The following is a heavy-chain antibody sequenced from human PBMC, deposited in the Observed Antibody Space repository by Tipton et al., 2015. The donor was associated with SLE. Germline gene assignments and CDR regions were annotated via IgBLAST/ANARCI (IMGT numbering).Heavy chain of an antibody. V-gene: IGHV3-30-3*01. CDR3: ARDRYDSSGYPNAFDI. J-gene: IGHJ3*02. CDR1: GFTFSSYA. D-gene: IGHD3-22*01. CDR2: ISYDGSNK. Sequence: SLRLSCAASGFTFSSYAMHWVRQAPGKGLEWVAVISYDGSNKYYADSVKGRFTISRDNSKNTLYLQMNSLRAEDTAVYYCARDRYDSSGYPNAFDIWGQGTMVTVSS.